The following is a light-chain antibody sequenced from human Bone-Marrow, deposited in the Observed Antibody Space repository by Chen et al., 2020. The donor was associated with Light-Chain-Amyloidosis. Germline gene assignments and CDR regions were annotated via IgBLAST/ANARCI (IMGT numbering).Light chain of an antibody. Sequence: EIVLTQSPGTLSLSPGEGANLSCKASQTISSNYLTWYQQKFGQAPRLLIYGSSSRATGIPDRFTGSGSGTDFTLTINRLEPEDFAMYNCQQYGTSPITFGGGTKVEIK. V-gene: IGKV3-20*01. CDR3: QQYGTSPIT. CDR2: GSS. J-gene: IGKJ4*01. CDR1: QTISSNY.